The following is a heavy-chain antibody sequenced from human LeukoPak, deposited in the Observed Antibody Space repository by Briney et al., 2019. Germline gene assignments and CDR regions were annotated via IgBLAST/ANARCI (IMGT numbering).Heavy chain of an antibody. D-gene: IGHD2-2*01. V-gene: IGHV3-23*01. Sequence: RAGGSLRLSCAASGFTFSSYAMSWVRQAPGKGLEWVSAISGSGGSTYYADSVKGRFTISRDNSKNTLYLQMNSLRAEDTAVYYCAKDWSSTSCHITWGQGTLVTVSS. CDR1: GFTFSSYA. CDR3: AKDWSSTSCHIT. CDR2: ISGSGGST. J-gene: IGHJ4*02.